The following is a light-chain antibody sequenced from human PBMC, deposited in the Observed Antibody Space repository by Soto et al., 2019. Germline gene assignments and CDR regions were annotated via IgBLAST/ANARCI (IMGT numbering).Light chain of an antibody. Sequence: TVMTKSPATLSVSPGETATLSCTASRSIGDNLAWYQVKPGHAPRLIISATSTRATGIPDRFRGSGSGTYFTLTIISLQSEDSAVYYCQQYNFWPGLTFGGGTRVEIK. CDR3: QQYNFWPGLT. CDR2: ATS. J-gene: IGKJ4*01. V-gene: IGKV3-15*01. CDR1: RSIGDN.